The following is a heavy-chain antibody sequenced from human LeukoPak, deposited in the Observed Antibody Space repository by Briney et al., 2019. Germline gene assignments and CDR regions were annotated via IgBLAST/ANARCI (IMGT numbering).Heavy chain of an antibody. J-gene: IGHJ3*02. CDR2: ISSSGSTI. V-gene: IGHV3-11*04. CDR3: AREAPPDAFDI. CDR1: GFTFSDYY. Sequence: GGSLRLSCAASGFTFSDYYMSWIRQAPGKGLEWVSYISSSGSTIYYADSVKGRFTISRDNSKNTLYLQMNSLRAEDTAVYYCAREAPPDAFDIWGQGTMVTVSS.